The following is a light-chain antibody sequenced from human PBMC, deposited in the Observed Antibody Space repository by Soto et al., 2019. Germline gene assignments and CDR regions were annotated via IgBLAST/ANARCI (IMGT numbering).Light chain of an antibody. J-gene: IGKJ4*01. CDR3: QQANTFALT. CDR2: SAS. CDR1: QGINKW. Sequence: DIHMTQSPSSVSASVGDRVTITCRASQGINKWLAWYQQKPGTAPKLLIYSASSLQSGVPSRFSGSGSGTDFTLTISSLQPEDFATYYCQQANTFALTFGGGTKVDIK. V-gene: IGKV1-12*01.